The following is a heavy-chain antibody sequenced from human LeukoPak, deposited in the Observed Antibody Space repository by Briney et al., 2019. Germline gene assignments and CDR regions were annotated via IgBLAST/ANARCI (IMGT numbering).Heavy chain of an antibody. Sequence: SETLSLTXAVYGGSFSGYYWSWIRQPPGKGLEWIGEINHSGSTNYNPSLKSRVTISVDTSKNQFSLKLSSVTAADTAVYYCARTRYTLDYWGQGTLVTVSS. CDR2: INHSGST. D-gene: IGHD2-2*02. CDR1: GGSFSGYY. V-gene: IGHV4-34*01. CDR3: ARTRYTLDY. J-gene: IGHJ4*02.